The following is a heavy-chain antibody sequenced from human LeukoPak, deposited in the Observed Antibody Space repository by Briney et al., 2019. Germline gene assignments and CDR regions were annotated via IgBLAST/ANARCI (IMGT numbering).Heavy chain of an antibody. CDR2: ISQTGRT. CDR3: ARVRVGFVVTITTYYFDS. D-gene: IGHD2-21*02. CDR1: GYSISSAYY. Sequence: PSETLSLTCAVSGYSISSAYYWGWVRQSPGKGLQWIGGISQTGRTYYNPSLKSRLAISADTSKNQFSLNLTSVTAADTALHYCARVRVGFVVTITTYYFDSWGQGTLVTVSS. V-gene: IGHV4-38-2*01. J-gene: IGHJ4*02.